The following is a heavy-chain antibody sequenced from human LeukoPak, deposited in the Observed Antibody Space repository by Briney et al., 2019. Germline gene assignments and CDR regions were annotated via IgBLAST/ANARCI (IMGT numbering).Heavy chain of an antibody. Sequence: ASVKVSCKASGYTFTSYGISWVRQAPGQGLEWMGWISAYNGNTNYAQKLQGRVTMTTDTSTSTAYMEVRSLRDDDTGGYYCARVLEMATITIDYWGQGTLVTVSS. CDR2: ISAYNGNT. J-gene: IGHJ4*02. V-gene: IGHV1-18*01. CDR1: GYTFTSYG. D-gene: IGHD5-24*01. CDR3: ARVLEMATITIDY.